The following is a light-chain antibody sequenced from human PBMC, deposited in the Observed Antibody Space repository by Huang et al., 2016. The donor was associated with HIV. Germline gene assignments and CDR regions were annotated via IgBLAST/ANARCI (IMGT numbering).Light chain of an antibody. CDR2: GSS. CDR3: QQYNTWLLS. CDR1: RSVSSN. V-gene: IGKV3-15*01. J-gene: IGKJ4*01. Sequence: IVMTQSPATLSVSPGERVTVSCRANRSVSSNLAWYQQRPGQAPRLLICGSSTRAPGIPARFSGSGSGTDFSLTISGLQSEDFALYYCQQYNTWLLSFGGGTRVDI.